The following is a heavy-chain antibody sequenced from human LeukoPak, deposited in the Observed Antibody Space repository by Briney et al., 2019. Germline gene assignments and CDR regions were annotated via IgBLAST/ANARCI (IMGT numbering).Heavy chain of an antibody. CDR3: ARDFYYDFWSGYFRPGEYYFDY. Sequence: WASVKVSCKASGYTFTGYYMHWVRQAPGQGLEWMGWINPNSGGTNYAQKFQGRVAMTRDTSISTAYMELSRLRSDDTAVYYCARDFYYDFWSGYFRPGEYYFDYWGQGTLVTVSS. J-gene: IGHJ4*02. V-gene: IGHV1-2*02. CDR1: GYTFTGYY. D-gene: IGHD3-3*01. CDR2: INPNSGGT.